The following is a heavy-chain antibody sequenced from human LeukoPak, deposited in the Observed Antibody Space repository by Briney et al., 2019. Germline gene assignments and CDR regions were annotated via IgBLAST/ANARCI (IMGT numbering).Heavy chain of an antibody. Sequence: SETLSLTCTVSGGSIGSYYWSWIRQPPGKGLEWFGYIHYSGSTNHNPSLKSRVTISIDPSKNQISLRLTSVPAADTAVYYCAGYGNYWDWYFDLWGRGTLVTVSS. D-gene: IGHD4-11*01. J-gene: IGHJ2*01. CDR2: IHYSGST. CDR3: AGYGNYWDWYFDL. CDR1: GGSIGSYY. V-gene: IGHV4-59*01.